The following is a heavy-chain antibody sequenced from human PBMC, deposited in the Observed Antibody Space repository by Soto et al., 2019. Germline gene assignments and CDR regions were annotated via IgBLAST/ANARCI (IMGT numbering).Heavy chain of an antibody. CDR3: VRRAQYFDGTGFHAFDI. CDR1: GFTFSDYY. J-gene: IGHJ3*02. CDR2: ISSSGSTI. V-gene: IGHV3-11*01. D-gene: IGHD3-22*01. Sequence: GGSLRLSFAASGFTFSDYYMSWIRQAPGKGLEWVSYISSSGSTIYYADSVKGRFTISRDNAKNSLYLEMNSLTVEDTAVYYCVRRAQYFDGTGFHAFDIWGQGTRVTVSS.